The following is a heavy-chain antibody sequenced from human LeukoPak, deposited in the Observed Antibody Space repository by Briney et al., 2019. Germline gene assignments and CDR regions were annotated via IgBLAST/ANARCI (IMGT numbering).Heavy chain of an antibody. CDR1: GFTFSTHG. V-gene: IGHV3-30*02. CDR3: AKEGDYYGAGSYRDGFDI. Sequence: GGPLRLSCAASGFTFSTHGMHWVRQAPGKGLEWVAFIRYDGINKYYADSVKGRFTISRDSFKNTLYLQMNSLRTEDTAVYYCAKEGDYYGAGSYRDGFDIWGQGTRATVSS. J-gene: IGHJ3*02. CDR2: IRYDGINK. D-gene: IGHD3-10*01.